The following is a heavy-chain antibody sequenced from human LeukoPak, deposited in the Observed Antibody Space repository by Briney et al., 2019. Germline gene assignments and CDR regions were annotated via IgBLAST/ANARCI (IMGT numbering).Heavy chain of an antibody. CDR1: GFMFGDYA. Sequence: GGSLRLSCAASGFMFGDYAMSWVRQAPGKGLEWVSDMRATSGITFYADCVKGRFTVSRDNAKNTLYLQMNSLSVDDAALYYCARYDGSYDLLAAYAFDLWGQGTMVTVSS. CDR3: ARYDGSYDLLAAYAFDL. V-gene: IGHV3-23*01. CDR2: MRATSGIT. J-gene: IGHJ3*01. D-gene: IGHD3-9*01.